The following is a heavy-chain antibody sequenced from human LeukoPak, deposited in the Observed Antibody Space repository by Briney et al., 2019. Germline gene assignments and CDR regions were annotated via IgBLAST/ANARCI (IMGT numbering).Heavy chain of an antibody. CDR1: GFTFSSYS. J-gene: IGHJ4*02. D-gene: IGHD2-15*01. CDR3: ARGLRYFDY. Sequence: PGGSLRLSCAASGFTFSSYSMTWVRQAPGKGLEWVSSISSSSSYIYYADSVKGRFTISRANSKNTLYLQMNSLRAEDTAVYYCARGLRYFDYWGQGTLVTVSS. CDR2: ISSSSSYI. V-gene: IGHV3-21*01.